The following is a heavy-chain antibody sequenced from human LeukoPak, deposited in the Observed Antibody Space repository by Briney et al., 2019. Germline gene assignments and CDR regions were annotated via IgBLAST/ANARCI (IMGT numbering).Heavy chain of an antibody. CDR3: ARVYPEDVEVVPNAPFFFYMDV. CDR1: GFTFSDYS. D-gene: IGHD2-2*01. V-gene: IGHV3-11*04. J-gene: IGHJ6*03. Sequence: NPGGSLRLSCATSGFTFSDYSMRWIRQAPGKGLEWVSSISSSSATIYYADSVKGRFSISRDNAKNSLYLQMNSLRAEDTAVYYCARVYPEDVEVVPNAPFFFYMDVWGKGTTVTVSS. CDR2: ISSSSATI.